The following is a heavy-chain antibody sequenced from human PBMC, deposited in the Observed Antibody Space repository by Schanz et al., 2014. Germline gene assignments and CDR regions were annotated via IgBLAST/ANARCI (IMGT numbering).Heavy chain of an antibody. Sequence: DVQLVESGGGLVQPGGSLRLSCAASGFTFTGHWMSWVRQAPGKGLEWVANIKEDGSKKYYVDSVRGRFTISRDNAKNSLYLEMTSLRGEDTAVYYCARGPDYGSGSYSSYWGQGTLVTVSS. CDR2: IKEDGSKK. J-gene: IGHJ4*02. D-gene: IGHD3-10*01. CDR3: ARGPDYGSGSYSSY. CDR1: GFTFTGHW. V-gene: IGHV3-7*01.